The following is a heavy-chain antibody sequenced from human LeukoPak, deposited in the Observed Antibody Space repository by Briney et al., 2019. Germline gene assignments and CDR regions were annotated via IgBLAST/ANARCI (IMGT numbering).Heavy chain of an antibody. Sequence: PGRSRRLSCAASGFTFSSYGMHWIRQAPGKGLEWVAVISYDGSNKYYADSVKGRFTISRDNSKNTLYLQMNSLRAEDTAVYYCAKDPVTWLVHYYYYMDVWGKGTTVTVSS. CDR2: ISYDGSNK. J-gene: IGHJ6*03. CDR3: AKDPVTWLVHYYYYMDV. D-gene: IGHD6-19*01. V-gene: IGHV3-30*18. CDR1: GFTFSSYG.